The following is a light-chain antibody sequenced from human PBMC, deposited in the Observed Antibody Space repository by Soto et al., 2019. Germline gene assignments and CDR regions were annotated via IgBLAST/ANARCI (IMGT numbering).Light chain of an antibody. Sequence: EIVLTQSPATLSLSPRERAALSCRASQSISSYLAWYQQKPGQAPRLLIYEASNRATGIPPRFSGSGSGTDFTLTISSLEPEDFAVYSCQQRSNWPLTFGGGTKVEVK. J-gene: IGKJ4*01. CDR1: QSISSY. CDR3: QQRSNWPLT. CDR2: EAS. V-gene: IGKV3-11*01.